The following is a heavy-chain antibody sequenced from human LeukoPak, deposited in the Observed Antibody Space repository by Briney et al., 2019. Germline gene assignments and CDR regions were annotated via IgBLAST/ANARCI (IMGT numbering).Heavy chain of an antibody. CDR2: ISYDGSNK. Sequence: GGSLRLSCAASGFTFSSYGMHWVRQAPGKGLEWVAVISYDGSNKYYADSVKDRFTISRDNPKNTLYLQMGSLRAEDMAVYYCTRDDFWSGYHYYMDVWGKGTTVTVSS. V-gene: IGHV3-30*03. D-gene: IGHD3-3*01. CDR1: GFTFSSYG. CDR3: TRDDFWSGYHYYMDV. J-gene: IGHJ6*03.